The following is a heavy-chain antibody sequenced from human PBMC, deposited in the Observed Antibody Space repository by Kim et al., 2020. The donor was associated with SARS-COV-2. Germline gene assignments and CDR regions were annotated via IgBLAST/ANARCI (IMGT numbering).Heavy chain of an antibody. CDR2: IIPILGIA. V-gene: IGHV1-69*10. D-gene: IGHD2-21*02. CDR1: GGTFSSYT. J-gene: IGHJ6*02. Sequence: SVKVSCKASGGTFSSYTISWVRQAPGQGLEWMGRIIPILGIANYAQKFQGRVTITADKSTSTAYRELSSLRSEDTGVYYCARGRGVTYGMDVWGQGTTVTVSS. CDR3: ARGRGVTYGMDV.